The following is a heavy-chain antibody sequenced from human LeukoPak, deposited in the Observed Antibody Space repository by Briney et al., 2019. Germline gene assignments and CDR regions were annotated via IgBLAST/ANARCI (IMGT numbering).Heavy chain of an antibody. D-gene: IGHD4-17*01. J-gene: IGHJ4*02. CDR2: IKQDGSEK. CDR1: GFTFSRYS. CDR3: ARGHTAVTRHFDF. V-gene: IGHV3-7*01. Sequence: GGSLRLSCAASGFTFSRYSMNWVRQAPGKGLEWVANIKQDGSEKYYVDSVKGRFTISRDNAKNSLYLQMNSLRAEDTAVYYCARGHTAVTRHFDFWGQGTLVTVSS.